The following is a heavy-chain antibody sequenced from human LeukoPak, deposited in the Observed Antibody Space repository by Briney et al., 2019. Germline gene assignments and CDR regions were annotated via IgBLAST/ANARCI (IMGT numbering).Heavy chain of an antibody. CDR3: ARGEGRSSRAAGTDFDY. V-gene: IGHV3-53*01. CDR1: GFTITTNY. Sequence: GGSLRLSCAASGFTITTNYMNWVRQAPGKGLEWVSVIYGDDETNYADSVKGRFTISRDNSKNTLYLQMNSLRADDTAVYYCARGEGRSSRAAGTDFDYWGQGTLVTVSS. D-gene: IGHD6-13*01. CDR2: IYGDDET. J-gene: IGHJ4*02.